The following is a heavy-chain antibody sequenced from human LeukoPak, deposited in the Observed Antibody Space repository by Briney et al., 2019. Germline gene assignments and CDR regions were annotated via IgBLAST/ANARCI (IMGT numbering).Heavy chain of an antibody. D-gene: IGHD3-22*01. Sequence: SETLSLTCAVYGGSFSGYYWSWIRQPPGKGLEWIGEINHSGSTNYNSSLKSRVTISVDTSKNQFSLKLSSVTATDTAVYYCARCRSRGFRRYYFDYWGQGTLVTVSS. CDR3: ARCRSRGFRRYYFDY. CDR1: GGSFSGYY. V-gene: IGHV4-34*01. CDR2: INHSGST. J-gene: IGHJ4*02.